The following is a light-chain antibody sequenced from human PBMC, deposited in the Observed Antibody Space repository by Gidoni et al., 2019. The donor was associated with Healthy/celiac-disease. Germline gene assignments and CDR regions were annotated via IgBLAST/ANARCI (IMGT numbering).Light chain of an antibody. Sequence: EVVLTQSPATLSLSPGERATRSCRASQSVSSYLAWYQQKPGQAPRLLLYDASNRATVIPASFSGSGSGTDFTLTISSLEPEDFAVYYCQQRSNWFTFGQGTRLEIK. V-gene: IGKV3-11*01. CDR3: QQRSNWFT. J-gene: IGKJ5*01. CDR1: QSVSSY. CDR2: DAS.